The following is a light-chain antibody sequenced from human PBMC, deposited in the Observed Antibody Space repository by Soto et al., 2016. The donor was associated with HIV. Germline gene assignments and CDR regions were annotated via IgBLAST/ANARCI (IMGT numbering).Light chain of an antibody. Sequence: DIQMTQSPSSLSASVGDRVAITCRASQDIGNSLAWFQQKPGKAPKSLIYDASSLQSWVPSKFSGSGSGTEFTLTISSLQPEDIATYYCQHYKSYPYTFGPGTKVNIK. V-gene: IGKV1-16*02. CDR2: DAS. J-gene: IGKJ3*01. CDR3: QHYKSYPYT. CDR1: QDIGNS.